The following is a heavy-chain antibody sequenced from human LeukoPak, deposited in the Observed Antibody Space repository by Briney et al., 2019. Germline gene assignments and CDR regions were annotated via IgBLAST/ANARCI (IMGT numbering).Heavy chain of an antibody. CDR1: GGSISSGSYY. Sequence: NPSETLSLTCTVSGGSISSGSYYWSWIRQPAGKGLEWIGRIYTSGSTNYNPSLKSRVTTSVDTSKNQFSLKLSSVTAADTAVYYCARPLGYYDSSGYYLWGQGTLVTVSS. V-gene: IGHV4-61*02. D-gene: IGHD3-22*01. CDR2: IYTSGST. CDR3: ARPLGYYDSSGYYL. J-gene: IGHJ4*02.